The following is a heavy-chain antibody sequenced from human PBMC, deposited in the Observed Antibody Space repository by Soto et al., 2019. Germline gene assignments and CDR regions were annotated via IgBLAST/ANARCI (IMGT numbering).Heavy chain of an antibody. CDR3: ARVKIPYSSGWYTQLDY. J-gene: IGHJ4*02. V-gene: IGHV1-3*01. Sequence: ASVKVSCKASGYTFTSYAMHWVRQAPGQRLEWMGWINAGNGNTKYSQKFQGRVTITRDTSASTAYMELSSLRSEVTAVYYCARVKIPYSSGWYTQLDYWGQGTLVTVSS. CDR2: INAGNGNT. D-gene: IGHD6-19*01. CDR1: GYTFTSYA.